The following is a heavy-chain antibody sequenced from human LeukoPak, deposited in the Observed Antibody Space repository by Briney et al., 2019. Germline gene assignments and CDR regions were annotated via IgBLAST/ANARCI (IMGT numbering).Heavy chain of an antibody. CDR3: ARSSTGEDY. Sequence: PGGSLRLSCAASGFTFSSYEMNWVRQAPGKGLEWVSYISSSGSTIYYADSVKGRFTISRDNSKNTLYLQMNSLRAEDTAVYYCARSSTGEDYWGQGTLVTVSS. J-gene: IGHJ4*02. CDR2: ISSSGSTI. CDR1: GFTFSSYE. D-gene: IGHD2-21*01. V-gene: IGHV3-48*03.